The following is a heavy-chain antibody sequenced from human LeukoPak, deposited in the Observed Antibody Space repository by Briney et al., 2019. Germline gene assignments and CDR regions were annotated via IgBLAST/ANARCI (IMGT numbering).Heavy chain of an antibody. J-gene: IGHJ6*03. CDR2: IIPTFGTA. CDR3: ARDGIGYSSSWRYYYYMDV. D-gene: IGHD6-13*01. V-gene: IGHV1-69*05. Sequence: GASVKVSCTASGGTFSSYAISWVRQAPGQGLEWMGGIIPTFGTANYAQKFQGRVTITTDESTSTAYMELSSLRSEDTAVYYCARDGIGYSSSWRYYYYMDVWGKGTTVTVSS. CDR1: GGTFSSYA.